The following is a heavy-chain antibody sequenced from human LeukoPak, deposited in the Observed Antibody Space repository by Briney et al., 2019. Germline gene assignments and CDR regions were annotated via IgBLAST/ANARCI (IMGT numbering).Heavy chain of an antibody. V-gene: IGHV3-30*18. D-gene: IGHD3-10*01. CDR1: GFTFSSYG. CDR3: AKLWFGELLAAY. Sequence: GGSLRLSCVASGFTFSSYGMHWVRQAPGKGLEWVAVISYDGSNKYYADSVKGRFTISRDNSRNTLYLQMNSLRAEDTAVYYCAKLWFGELLAAYWGQGTLVTVSS. CDR2: ISYDGSNK. J-gene: IGHJ4*02.